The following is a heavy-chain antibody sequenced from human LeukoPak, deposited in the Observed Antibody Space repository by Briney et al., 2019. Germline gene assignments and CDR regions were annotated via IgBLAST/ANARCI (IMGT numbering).Heavy chain of an antibody. Sequence: VASVKDSCQSSGYTFIRYDINGLRQATGQELARMGWMNPNSCNTGYAQKFQGRVTITRNTSISTAYMELTRLTYDDTAVYYCARGSDSWGQGTLVTVSS. J-gene: IGHJ4*02. CDR3: ARGSDS. CDR1: GYTFIRYD. V-gene: IGHV1-8*03. CDR2: MNPNSCNT. D-gene: IGHD3-22*01.